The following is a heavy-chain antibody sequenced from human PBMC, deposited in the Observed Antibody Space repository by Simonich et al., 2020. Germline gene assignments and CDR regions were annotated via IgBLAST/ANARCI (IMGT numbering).Heavy chain of an antibody. J-gene: IGHJ3*02. V-gene: IGHV4-34*01. CDR1: GGSFSGYY. Sequence: QVQLQQWGAGLLKPSETLSLTCAVYGGSFSGYYWSWIRQPPGKGLEWNGEINLSGNTNYNPSPKGRVTISVDTSKNQFSLKLSSVTAADTAVYYCARGEGWKNAFDIWGQGTMVTVSS. CDR2: INLSGNT. D-gene: IGHD1-1*01. CDR3: ARGEGWKNAFDI.